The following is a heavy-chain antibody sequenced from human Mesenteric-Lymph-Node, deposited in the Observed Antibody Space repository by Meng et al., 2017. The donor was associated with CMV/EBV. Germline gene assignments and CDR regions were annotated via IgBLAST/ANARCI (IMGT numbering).Heavy chain of an antibody. CDR3: ARWGRRAVRVYYYGMDV. CDR1: GGTFSSYA. D-gene: IGHD1-26*01. Sequence: SVKVSCKASGGTFSSYAISWVRQAPGQGLEWMGGIIPIFGTANYAQKFQGRVTITTDESTSTAYMELSSLRSEDTAVYYCARWGRRAVRVYYYGMDVWGQGTTVTVSS. V-gene: IGHV1-69*05. CDR2: IIPIFGTA. J-gene: IGHJ6*02.